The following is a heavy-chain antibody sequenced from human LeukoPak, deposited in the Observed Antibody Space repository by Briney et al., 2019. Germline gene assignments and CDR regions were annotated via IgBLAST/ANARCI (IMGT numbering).Heavy chain of an antibody. V-gene: IGHV3-23*01. Sequence: GGSLRLSCAASGFTFSSYAMTWVRQAPGKGLEWVSSISGRGDSTSYADSVKGRFTISRDNSKNTLYLQMNSLRAEDTAVYYCAREPRRGYAFDIWGQGTMVTVSS. J-gene: IGHJ3*02. CDR3: AREPRRGYAFDI. CDR1: GFTFSSYA. D-gene: IGHD3-10*01. CDR2: ISGRGDST.